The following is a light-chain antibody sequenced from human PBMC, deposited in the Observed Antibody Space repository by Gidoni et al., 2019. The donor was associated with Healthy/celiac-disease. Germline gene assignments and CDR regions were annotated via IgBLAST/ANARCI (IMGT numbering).Light chain of an antibody. CDR2: GAS. CDR3: QQYGSSPPWT. CDR1: QSVSSSY. J-gene: IGKJ1*01. Sequence: IVLTQSPGTLSLSPGKRATLSCRASQSVSSSYLAWYQQKPGQAPRLLIYGASSRATGIPDRFSGSGSGTDFTLTISRLEPEDFAVYYCQQYGSSPPWTFGQGTKVEIK. V-gene: IGKV3-20*01.